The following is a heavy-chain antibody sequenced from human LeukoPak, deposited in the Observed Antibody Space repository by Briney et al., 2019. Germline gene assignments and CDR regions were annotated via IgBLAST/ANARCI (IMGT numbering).Heavy chain of an antibody. CDR2: ISYDENNK. D-gene: IGHD3-10*01. V-gene: IGHV3-30*18. CDR1: GFTFNNYG. Sequence: GRSLRLSCAASGFTFNNYGMHWGRQAPGKGLEWGAVISYDENNKYYVESVKGRFTISRDNSKNTLYLQMNSLRAEDTAVYYCAKEPGSGRYFDYWGQGTLVTVSS. J-gene: IGHJ4*02. CDR3: AKEPGSGRYFDY.